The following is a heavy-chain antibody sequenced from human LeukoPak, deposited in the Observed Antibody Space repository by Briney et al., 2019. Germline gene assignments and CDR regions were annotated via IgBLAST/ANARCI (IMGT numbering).Heavy chain of an antibody. V-gene: IGHV4-59*12. Sequence: SETLSLTCTVSGGSISSYYWSWIRQPPGKGLEWIGYIYYSGSTNYNPSLKSRVTISVDTSKNQFSLQPNSVTPEDTAVYYCARSLRLTGIRGYNWFDPWGQGTLVTVSS. D-gene: IGHD3-9*01. CDR3: ARSLRLTGIRGYNWFDP. J-gene: IGHJ5*02. CDR1: GGSISSYY. CDR2: IYYSGST.